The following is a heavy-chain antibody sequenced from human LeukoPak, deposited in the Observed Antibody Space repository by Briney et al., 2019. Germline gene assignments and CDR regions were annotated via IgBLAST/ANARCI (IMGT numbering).Heavy chain of an antibody. CDR2: IDSSGDNT. CDR1: GFTFSSYV. D-gene: IGHD1-14*01. V-gene: IGHV3-23*01. Sequence: PGGSLRLSCAASGFTFSSYVMGWGRQAPGKGLEWVSTIDSSGDNTHYADSVKGRFTISRDNSKNTLYLQMNSLRAEDTAVYYCAKYRMYHFDYWGQGTLVTVSS. J-gene: IGHJ4*02. CDR3: AKYRMYHFDY.